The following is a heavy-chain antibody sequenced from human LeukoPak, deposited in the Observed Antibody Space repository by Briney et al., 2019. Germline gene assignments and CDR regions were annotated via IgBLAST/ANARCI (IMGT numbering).Heavy chain of an antibody. CDR1: GFTFSSYE. D-gene: IGHD1-14*01. CDR2: ISSSGSAI. J-gene: IGHJ3*02. Sequence: GGSLRLSCAASGFTFSSYEMNWVRQAPGKGLEWDSYISSSGSAIYYADSVKGRFTISRDNAKNSLYLQMNSLRAEDTAVYYCAREGTAQRDAFDIWGRGTMVTVSS. V-gene: IGHV3-48*03. CDR3: AREGTAQRDAFDI.